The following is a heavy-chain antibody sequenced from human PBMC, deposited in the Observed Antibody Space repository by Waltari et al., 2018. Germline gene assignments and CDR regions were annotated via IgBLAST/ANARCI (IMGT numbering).Heavy chain of an antibody. V-gene: IGHV4-4*02. CDR1: GDSVSNGYC. Sequence: QVQLQESGPGLVKPSETLSLTCAVSGDSVSNGYCWSWVRQPPGKGLEWIGQIHHSGRANYNPSRESRVTMSRDTSKKEISLKVTSATAADTAVYYCASDRGRGLYLDSWGQGTLVTVSP. CDR2: IHHSGRA. J-gene: IGHJ4*02. CDR3: ASDRGRGLYLDS. D-gene: IGHD2-15*01.